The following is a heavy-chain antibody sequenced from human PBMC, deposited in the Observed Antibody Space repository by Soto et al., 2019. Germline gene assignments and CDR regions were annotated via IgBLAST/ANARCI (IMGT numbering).Heavy chain of an antibody. CDR2: INPSGGST. CDR1: GYTFTSYY. J-gene: IGHJ6*02. V-gene: IGHV1-46*01. CDR3: ARPTGYGIYYYYGMDV. Sequence: QVQLVQSGAEVKKPGASVKVSCKASGYTFTSYYMHWVRQAPGQGLEWMGIINPSGGSTSYAQKFQGRVTMTRDTSPSTVYMELSSLRSEDTAVYYCARPTGYGIYYYYGMDVWGQGTTVTVSS. D-gene: IGHD5-12*01.